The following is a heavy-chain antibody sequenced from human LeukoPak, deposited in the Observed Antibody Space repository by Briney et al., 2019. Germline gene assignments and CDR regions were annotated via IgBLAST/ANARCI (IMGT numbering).Heavy chain of an antibody. CDR2: IVVGSGNT. V-gene: IGHV1-58*02. CDR3: AGSSSRSGVAFDI. D-gene: IGHD6-6*01. Sequence: SVKVSCKASGFTFTSSAMQWVRQARGQRLEWIGWIVVGSGNTNYAQKFQERVTITRDMSTSTAYVELSSLRSEDTAVYYCAGSSSRSGVAFDIWGQGTMVTVSS. J-gene: IGHJ3*02. CDR1: GFTFTSSA.